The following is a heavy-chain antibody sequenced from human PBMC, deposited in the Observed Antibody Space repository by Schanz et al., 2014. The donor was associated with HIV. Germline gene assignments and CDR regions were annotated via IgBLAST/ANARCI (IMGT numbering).Heavy chain of an antibody. J-gene: IGHJ4*02. CDR3: AKGQRGMVRGDIDH. V-gene: IGHV3-33*06. Sequence: QVQLVESGGGVVQPGRSLRLSCAASGFTFSSYGMHWVRQAPGKGLEWVAVIWFDGSNQYYIDSVKGRFTISRDNSKNTMYLQMNSLRAEDTAVHYCAKGQRGMVRGDIDHWGQGTLVTVSS. CDR1: GFTFSSYG. CDR2: IWFDGSNQ. D-gene: IGHD3-10*01.